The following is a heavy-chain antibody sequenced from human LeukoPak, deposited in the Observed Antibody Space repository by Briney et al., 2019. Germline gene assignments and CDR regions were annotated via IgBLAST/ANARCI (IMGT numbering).Heavy chain of an antibody. CDR1: GGSISSYH. CDR2: VYTSGST. Sequence: PSETLSLTCTVSGGSISSYHWSWIRQPAGKGLEWIGRVYTSGSTNYNPSFRSRVTMSVDTSKNQLSLKLSSVTAADTAVYYCAGRDYWGQGTLVTVSS. J-gene: IGHJ4*02. V-gene: IGHV4-4*07. CDR3: AGRDY. D-gene: IGHD1-26*01.